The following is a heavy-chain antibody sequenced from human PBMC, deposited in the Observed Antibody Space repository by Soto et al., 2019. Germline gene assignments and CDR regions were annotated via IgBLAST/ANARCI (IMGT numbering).Heavy chain of an antibody. D-gene: IGHD5-18*01. CDR3: ARGRIQLWYPFDY. CDR1: GGSLSSYD. V-gene: IGHV4-59*01. CDR2: IYYSGST. Sequence: SETLSVTCPVSGGSLSSYDWSWIRPPPGKGLEWIGYIYYSGSTNYNPSLKSRVTISVDTSKNQFSLKLSSVTAADTAVYYCARGRIQLWYPFDYWGQGTLVTVSS. J-gene: IGHJ4*02.